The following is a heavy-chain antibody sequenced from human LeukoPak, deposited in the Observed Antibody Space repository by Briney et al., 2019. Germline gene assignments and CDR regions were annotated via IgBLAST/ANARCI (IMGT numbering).Heavy chain of an antibody. Sequence: GGSLRLSCAASGFTFSSYWMSWVRQAPGKGLEWVANIKQDGSEKYYVDSVKGRFTISRDNAKNSLYLQMNSLRAEDTAVYYCAKVGYCSGGSCLDAFDIWGQGTMVTVSS. CDR2: IKQDGSEK. CDR1: GFTFSSYW. J-gene: IGHJ3*02. V-gene: IGHV3-7*03. D-gene: IGHD2-15*01. CDR3: AKVGYCSGGSCLDAFDI.